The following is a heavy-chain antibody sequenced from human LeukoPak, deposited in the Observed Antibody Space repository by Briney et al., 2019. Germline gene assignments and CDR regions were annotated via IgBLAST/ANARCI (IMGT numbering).Heavy chain of an antibody. J-gene: IGHJ4*02. CDR1: GFTFSSYA. Sequence: GGSLRLSCAASGFTFSSYAMSWVRQAPGKGLEWVSYISSSSSTIYYADSVKGRFTISRDNAKNTLYLQMNSLRAEDTAVYYCARDRRFGATTFDYWGQGTLVTVSS. CDR3: ARDRRFGATTFDY. D-gene: IGHD4/OR15-4a*01. V-gene: IGHV3-48*04. CDR2: ISSSSSTI.